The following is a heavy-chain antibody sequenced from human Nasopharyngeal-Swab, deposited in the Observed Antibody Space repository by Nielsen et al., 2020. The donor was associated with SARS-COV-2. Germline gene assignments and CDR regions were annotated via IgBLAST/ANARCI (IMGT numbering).Heavy chain of an antibody. J-gene: IGHJ6*03. V-gene: IGHV3-7*01. CDR2: IKQDGSEK. CDR3: ARGASGYYDFWSGYYRYYYYYYYMDV. Sequence: WIRQSPGKGLEWVANIKQDGSEKYYVDSVKGRFTISRDNAKNSLYLQMNSLRAEDTAVYYCARGASGYYDFWSGYYRYYYYYYYMDVWGKGTTVTVSS. D-gene: IGHD3-3*01.